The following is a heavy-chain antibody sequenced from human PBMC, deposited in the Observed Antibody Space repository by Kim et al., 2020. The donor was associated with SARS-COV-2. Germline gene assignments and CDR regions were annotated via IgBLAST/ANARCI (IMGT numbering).Heavy chain of an antibody. CDR2: IYYSGST. D-gene: IGHD3-10*01. V-gene: IGHV4-59*08. CDR3: ARRGLLWFGEPHFDY. CDR1: GGSISSYY. J-gene: IGHJ4*02. Sequence: SETLSLTCTVSGGSISSYYWSWIRQPPGKGLEWIGYIYYSGSTNYNPSLKSRVTISVDTSKNQFSLKLSSVTAADTAVYYCARRGLLWFGEPHFDYWGQGTLVTVSS.